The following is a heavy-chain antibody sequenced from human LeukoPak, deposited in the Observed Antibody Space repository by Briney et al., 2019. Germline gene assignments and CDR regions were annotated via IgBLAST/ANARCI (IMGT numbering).Heavy chain of an antibody. CDR2: LYTTGST. Sequence: SETLSLTCTVSGGSISNSYWSWIRQPAGKGLEWIGRLYTTGSTNYNPSLKSRVTMSLDTSKKQCSLKLSSVTAADTAVYYCASLGYYYYFDYWGRGNLVTVSS. D-gene: IGHD1-26*01. V-gene: IGHV4-4*07. CDR1: GGSISNSY. CDR3: ASLGYYYYFDY. J-gene: IGHJ4*02.